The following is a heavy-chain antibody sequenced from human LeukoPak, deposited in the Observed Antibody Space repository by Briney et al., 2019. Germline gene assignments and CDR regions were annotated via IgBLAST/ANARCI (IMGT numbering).Heavy chain of an antibody. CDR3: AKNGESDVSIAARRARGNYYYYYMDV. V-gene: IGHV3-33*06. CDR2: IWYDGSNK. CDR1: GFTFSSYG. D-gene: IGHD6-6*01. J-gene: IGHJ6*03. Sequence: PGRSLRLSCAASGFTFSSYGMHWVRQAPGKGLEWVAVIWYDGSNKYYADSVKGRFTISRDNSKNTLYLQMNSLRAEDTAVYYCAKNGESDVSIAARRARGNYYYYYMDVWGKGTTVTVSS.